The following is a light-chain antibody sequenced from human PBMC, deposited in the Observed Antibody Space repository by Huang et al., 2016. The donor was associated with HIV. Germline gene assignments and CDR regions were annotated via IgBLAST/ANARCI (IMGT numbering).Light chain of an antibody. J-gene: IGKJ5*01. Sequence: EIVLTQSPATLSLSPGERATLSCRASRSVNYNLAWYQQKPGQAPRRLIYDASNRATGIPARFSGSGSGADFTLTISSLEPEDFAIYYCQQRRNWPITFGQGTRLEI. CDR3: QQRRNWPIT. CDR1: RSVNYN. V-gene: IGKV3-11*01. CDR2: DAS.